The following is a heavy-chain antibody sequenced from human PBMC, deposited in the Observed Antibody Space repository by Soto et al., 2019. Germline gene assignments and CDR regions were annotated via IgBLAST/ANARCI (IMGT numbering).Heavy chain of an antibody. Sequence: GGSLRLSCAASGFTFSSYWMSWVRQAPGKGLEWVANIKQDGREKYYVDSVKGRFTISRDHAKNSLYLQMNSLRAEDTAVYYCAKQEEDIVVVPAEDYYYYYMDVWGKGTTVTVSS. J-gene: IGHJ6*03. D-gene: IGHD2-2*01. CDR1: GFTFSSYW. CDR2: IKQDGREK. CDR3: AKQEEDIVVVPAEDYYYYYMDV. V-gene: IGHV3-7*01.